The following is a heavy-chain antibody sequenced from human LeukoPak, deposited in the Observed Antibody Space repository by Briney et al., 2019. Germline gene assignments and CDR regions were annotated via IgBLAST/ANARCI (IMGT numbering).Heavy chain of an antibody. V-gene: IGHV1-2*06. CDR2: INPNSGGT. D-gene: IGHD6-19*01. J-gene: IGHJ4*02. Sequence: ASVKVSCKASGYTFTGYYMDWVRQAPGQGLERMGRINPNSGGTNYAQKFQGRVTMTRDTSISTAYMELSRLRSDDTAVYYCAREDNLGSGSSPIDYWGQGTLVTVSS. CDR3: AREDNLGSGSSPIDY. CDR1: GYTFTGYY.